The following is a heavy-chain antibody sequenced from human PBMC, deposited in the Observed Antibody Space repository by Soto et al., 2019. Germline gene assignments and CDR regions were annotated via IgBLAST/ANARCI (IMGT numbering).Heavy chain of an antibody. CDR1: GFSFSSYA. Sequence: GGSLRLSCVASGFSFSSYAMSWVRQAPGKGLEWVSVISGSDGSTYYADSVKGRFTISRDNSKNTLYLQMNSLRAEDTAIYYCAKDRERDAWYEDYWGQGTLVTVSS. CDR2: ISGSDGST. J-gene: IGHJ4*02. D-gene: IGHD6-13*01. V-gene: IGHV3-23*01. CDR3: AKDRERDAWYEDY.